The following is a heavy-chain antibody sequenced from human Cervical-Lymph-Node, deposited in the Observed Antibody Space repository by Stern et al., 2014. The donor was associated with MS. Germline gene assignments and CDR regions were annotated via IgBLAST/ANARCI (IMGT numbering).Heavy chain of an antibody. CDR3: ARERGYYETSGYYAMKDGY. CDR1: GYTFTSYG. J-gene: IGHJ4*02. V-gene: IGHV1-18*01. CDR2: ISAYNGHT. D-gene: IGHD3-22*01. Sequence: QVQLVQSGAEVKKPGASVKVSCKASGYTFTSYGIRWVRQAPGQGLEYMGWISAYNGHTNYAQRFQGRVAMTTDTSTTTAYMELRSLRSDDTAVYYCARERGYYETSGYYAMKDGYWGQGTPVTVSS.